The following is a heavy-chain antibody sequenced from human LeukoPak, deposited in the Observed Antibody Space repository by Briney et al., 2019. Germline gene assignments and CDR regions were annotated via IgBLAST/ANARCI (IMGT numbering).Heavy chain of an antibody. J-gene: IGHJ4*02. D-gene: IGHD6-13*01. CDR1: GFTFSTSW. CDR2: ISSDGITT. CDR3: ARVRSSSWYDY. V-gene: IGHV3-74*01. Sequence: PGGSLRLSCATSGFTFSTSWMHWVRQAPGEGLVWVSRISSDGITTTYADSVKDRFTISRDNAKNTLYLQMNSLRVEDTAVYYCARVRSSSWYDYWGQGALVTASS.